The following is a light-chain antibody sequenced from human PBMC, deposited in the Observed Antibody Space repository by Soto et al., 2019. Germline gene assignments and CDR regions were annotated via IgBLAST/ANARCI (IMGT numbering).Light chain of an antibody. Sequence: EIVLTQSPGTLSLSPGERATLSCRASQSVSSSYLAWYQQKPGQAPRLLIYGASSRATGIPDRFGGSGSGTDFTLTISRLEPEDFAVYYCQQYNNWPPYTFGQGTKLEIK. V-gene: IGKV3-20*01. CDR3: QQYNNWPPYT. CDR1: QSVSSSY. J-gene: IGKJ2*01. CDR2: GAS.